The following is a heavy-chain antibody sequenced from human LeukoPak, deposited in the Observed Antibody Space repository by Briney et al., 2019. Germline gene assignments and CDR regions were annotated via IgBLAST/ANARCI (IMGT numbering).Heavy chain of an antibody. D-gene: IGHD2-2*02. J-gene: IGHJ6*03. Sequence: PGGSLRLSCAASGFTFSNYAMHWVRQAPGKGLEYVSVISSNGVTTYYTNSVKGRFIISRDNSKNTLYLQMGSLRAEDMAVYYCASAGAAIDYYYYYMDVWGKGTTVTVSS. CDR2: ISSNGVTT. CDR3: ASAGAAIDYYYYYMDV. V-gene: IGHV3-64*01. CDR1: GFTFSNYA.